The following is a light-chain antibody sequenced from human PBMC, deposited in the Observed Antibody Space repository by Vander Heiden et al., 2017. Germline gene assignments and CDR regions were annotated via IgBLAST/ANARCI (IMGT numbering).Light chain of an antibody. CDR1: SGHSSYA. CDR3: QTWGAGIHEVV. J-gene: IGLJ2*01. CDR2: LNIDGSH. Sequence: QPVLTQSPSTSASLGPSVKHTCTLSSGHSSYAIAWHQQQPEKGPRFLRKLNIDGSHSKGDGIPDRFSGSSSGAERYLTISSLQSEDEADYYCQTWGAGIHEVVFAGGTKLTVL. V-gene: IGLV4-69*01.